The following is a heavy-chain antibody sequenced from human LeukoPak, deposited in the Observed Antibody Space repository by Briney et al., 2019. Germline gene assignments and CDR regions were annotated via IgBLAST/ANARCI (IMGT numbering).Heavy chain of an antibody. CDR3: AKTVDFWSGNYVRYFDY. Sequence: GGSLRLSCAASGFTFSSYWMSWVRQAPGKGLEWVSTVSGSGGNTYYADSVKGRFSISRDSSKNTLFLQMISLRAEDTAVYYCAKTVDFWSGNYVRYFDYWGQGTLVTVSS. J-gene: IGHJ4*02. CDR2: VSGSGGNT. CDR1: GFTFSSYW. V-gene: IGHV3-23*01. D-gene: IGHD3-3*01.